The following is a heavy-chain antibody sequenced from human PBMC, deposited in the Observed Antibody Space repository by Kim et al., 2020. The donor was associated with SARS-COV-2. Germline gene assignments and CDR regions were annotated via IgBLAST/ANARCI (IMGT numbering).Heavy chain of an antibody. CDR1: GGSFSGYY. CDR2: INHSGST. CDR3: ARAPLGYSSSSFSVRTNWFDP. D-gene: IGHD6-6*01. Sequence: SETLSLTCAVYGGSFSGYYWSWIRQPPGKGLEWIGEINHSGSTNYNPSLKSRVTISVDTSKNQFALKLSSVTAADTAVYYCARAPLGYSSSSFSVRTNWFDPWGQGTLVTVSS. J-gene: IGHJ5*02. V-gene: IGHV4-34*01.